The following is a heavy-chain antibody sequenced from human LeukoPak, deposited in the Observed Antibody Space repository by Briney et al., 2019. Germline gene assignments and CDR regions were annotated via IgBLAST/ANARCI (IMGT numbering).Heavy chain of an antibody. CDR2: ISGSGGST. CDR3: ATSTAYSTSWWDY. Sequence: PGGSLRLSCAASGFTFSDYGMSWVRQAPGKGLEWVSTISGSGGSTHYADSVKGRFTISRDKSKNTLFLQMNGLRAEDTAVYYCATSTAYSTSWWDYWGQGTLVTVSS. CDR1: GFTFSDYG. V-gene: IGHV3-23*01. J-gene: IGHJ4*02. D-gene: IGHD6-13*01.